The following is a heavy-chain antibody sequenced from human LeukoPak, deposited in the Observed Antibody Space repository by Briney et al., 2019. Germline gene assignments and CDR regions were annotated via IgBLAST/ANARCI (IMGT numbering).Heavy chain of an antibody. CDR2: ISSSGSSI. CDR1: GFIFSSYN. V-gene: IGHV3-21*01. CDR3: AKDVPAAYFDY. D-gene: IGHD2-2*01. J-gene: IGHJ4*02. Sequence: GGSLRLSCAASGFIFSSYNMNWVRQAPGKGLEWVSSISSSGSSIYYADSVKGRFTVSRDNSKTTLYLQTNSLRAEDTAVYYCAKDVPAAYFDYWGQGTLVTVSS.